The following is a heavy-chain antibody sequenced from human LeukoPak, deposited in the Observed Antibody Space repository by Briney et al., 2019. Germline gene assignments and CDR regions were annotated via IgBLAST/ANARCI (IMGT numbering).Heavy chain of an antibody. D-gene: IGHD6-13*01. Sequence: GGSLRLSCKGSGYSFTSYWIGWVRQMPGKGLEWMGIIYPGDSDTRYSPSFQGQVTISADKSISTAYLQWSSLKASDTAMYYCARFPNLGIAAAGSAVDYWGQGTLVTVSS. CDR3: ARFPNLGIAAAGSAVDY. CDR1: GYSFTSYW. J-gene: IGHJ4*02. CDR2: IYPGDSDT. V-gene: IGHV5-51*01.